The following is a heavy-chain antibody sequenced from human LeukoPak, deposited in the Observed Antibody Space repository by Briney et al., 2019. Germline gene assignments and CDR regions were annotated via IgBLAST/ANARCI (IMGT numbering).Heavy chain of an antibody. J-gene: IGHJ2*01. Sequence: SGGSLRLSCAASGFTVNNYAMNWVRQAPGKGLEWVSVISGSGGRTYYADSVKGRFTISRDNSKNTLYLQMNSLRAEDTAVYYCAKVTVSWYGDYGRGYFDLWGRGTLVTVSS. D-gene: IGHD4-17*01. CDR1: GFTVNNYA. V-gene: IGHV3-23*01. CDR2: ISGSGGRT. CDR3: AKVTVSWYGDYGRGYFDL.